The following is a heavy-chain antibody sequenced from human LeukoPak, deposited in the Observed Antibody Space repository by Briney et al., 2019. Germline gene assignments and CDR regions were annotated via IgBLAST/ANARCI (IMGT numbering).Heavy chain of an antibody. CDR1: GYDFSTYW. Sequence: TAGEPLKISCKGLGYDFSTYWNAWVRQRPGKGLEWMGIIYPGGSETRDDPSFQGQVTITADRSTSTAYLQWSSLRASDTAMYYCARASRDGYNQNFDHWGQGTLVTVSS. CDR2: IYPGGSET. J-gene: IGHJ4*02. CDR3: ARASRDGYNQNFDH. V-gene: IGHV5-51*01. D-gene: IGHD5-24*01.